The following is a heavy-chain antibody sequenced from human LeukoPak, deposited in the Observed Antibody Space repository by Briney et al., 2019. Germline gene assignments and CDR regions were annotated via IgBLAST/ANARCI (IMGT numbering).Heavy chain of an antibody. CDR3: TTLPGRYCSSTSCEGIYFDY. D-gene: IGHD2-2*01. CDR1: GVTLSGSA. V-gene: IGHV3-73*01. Sequence: QPGGSLKLSCAASGVTLSGSAMHWVRQASGKGLEWVGRIRSKANSYATAYAASVKGRFTISRDDSKNTAYLQMNSLKTEDTAVYYCTTLPGRYCSSTSCEGIYFDYWGQGTLVTVSS. CDR2: IRSKANSYAT. J-gene: IGHJ4*02.